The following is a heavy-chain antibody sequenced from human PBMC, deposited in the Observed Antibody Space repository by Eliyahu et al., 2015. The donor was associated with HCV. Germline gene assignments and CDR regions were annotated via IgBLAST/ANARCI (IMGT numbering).Heavy chain of an antibody. J-gene: IGHJ4*02. D-gene: IGHD3-3*01. V-gene: IGHV3-64D*09. CDR2: ISNDGGST. CDR1: GXALXXYS. Sequence: EVRLVESGGGVVQSGGSLRLSCSASGXALXXYSMHWVRQAPGKGLEYISAISNDGGSTYYADSLKGRFSISRDNSENTLYLQMSSLRPEDTAVYYCVKAGSRFWSGFYSYYFDHWGQGTLVTVSS. CDR3: VKAGSRFWSGFYSYYFDH.